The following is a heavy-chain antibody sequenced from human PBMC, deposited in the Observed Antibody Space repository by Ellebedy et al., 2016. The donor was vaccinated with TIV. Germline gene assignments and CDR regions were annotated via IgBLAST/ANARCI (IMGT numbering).Heavy chain of an antibody. CDR1: GFTFSDYY. J-gene: IGHJ3*01. D-gene: IGHD4-23*01. V-gene: IGHV3-11*01. CDR2: ITNTVSTI. CDR3: ARDPVGVGPAFDV. Sequence: PGGSLRLSCAGSGFTFSDYYMTWVRQAPGKGLEWVSYITNTVSTIYYADSVKGRFTISRDNSKATLYLQMNSLRAEDTAIYYCARDPVGVGPAFDVWGQGTMVTVSS.